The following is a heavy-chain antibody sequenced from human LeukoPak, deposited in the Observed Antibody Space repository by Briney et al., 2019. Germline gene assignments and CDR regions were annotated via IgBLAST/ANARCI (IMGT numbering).Heavy chain of an antibody. Sequence: SETLSLTCAVYGGSFSGYYWSWIRQPPGKGLEWIGEINHSGSTNYNPSLKSRVTISVDTSKNQLSLKLSSVTAADTAVYYCARARRGMAAFDYWGQGTLVTVSS. D-gene: IGHD6-13*01. V-gene: IGHV4-34*01. CDR1: GGSFSGYY. J-gene: IGHJ4*02. CDR2: INHSGST. CDR3: ARARRGMAAFDY.